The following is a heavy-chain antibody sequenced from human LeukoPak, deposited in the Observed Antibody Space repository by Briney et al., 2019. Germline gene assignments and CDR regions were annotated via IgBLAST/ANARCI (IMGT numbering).Heavy chain of an antibody. V-gene: IGHV3-53*01. J-gene: IGHJ6*03. D-gene: IGHD3-3*01. CDR3: ARLYDFWEPPYYYYMDV. CDR2: IYSGGST. CDR1: GSTVSSNY. Sequence: PGGSLRLSCAASGSTVSSNYMTWVRQAPGKGLEWVSVIYSGGSTYYADSVKGRFTISRDNAKNSLYLQMNSLRAEDTAVYYCARLYDFWEPPYYYYMDVWGKGTTVTVSS.